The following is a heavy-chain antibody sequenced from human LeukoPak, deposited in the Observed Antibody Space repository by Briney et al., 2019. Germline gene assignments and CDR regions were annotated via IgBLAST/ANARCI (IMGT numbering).Heavy chain of an antibody. D-gene: IGHD3-10*01. CDR3: ARGPYYYGSGSYADAFDI. Sequence: PSETLSLTCTVSGGSISSYYWSWIRQPPGKGLEWIGYIYYSGSTNYNPSLKSRVTISVDTSKNQFSLKLSSVTAADTAVYYCARGPYYYGSGSYADAFDIWGQGTLVTVSS. J-gene: IGHJ4*02. CDR2: IYYSGST. CDR1: GGSISSYY. V-gene: IGHV4-59*12.